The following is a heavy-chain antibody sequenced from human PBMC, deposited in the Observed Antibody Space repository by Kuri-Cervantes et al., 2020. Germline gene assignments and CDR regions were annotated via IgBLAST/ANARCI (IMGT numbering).Heavy chain of an antibody. D-gene: IGHD6-19*01. CDR3: ARDTTDSSGWYD. J-gene: IGHJ4*02. Sequence: LSLTCAASGFTFSNYAMNWVRQAPGKGLEWVSSMSSRDTYIYYADSVKGRFTISRDNAKNSLYLQMNSLRAEDTAVYYCARDTTDSSGWYDWGQGTLVTVSS. V-gene: IGHV3-21*03. CDR1: GFTFSNYA. CDR2: MSSRDTYI.